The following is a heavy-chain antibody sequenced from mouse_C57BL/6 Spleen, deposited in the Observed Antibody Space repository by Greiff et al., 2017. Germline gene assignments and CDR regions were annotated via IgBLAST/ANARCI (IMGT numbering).Heavy chain of an antibody. Sequence: VKLMESGPGLVQPSQSLSITCTVSGFSLTSYGVHWVRQSPGKGLEWLGVIWSGGSTDYNAAFISRLSISKDNSKSQVFFKMNSLQADDTAIYYCARSRDYDEYFDYWGQGSTLTVSS. J-gene: IGHJ2*01. V-gene: IGHV2-2*01. D-gene: IGHD2-4*01. CDR2: IWSGGST. CDR1: GFSLTSYG. CDR3: ARSRDYDEYFDY.